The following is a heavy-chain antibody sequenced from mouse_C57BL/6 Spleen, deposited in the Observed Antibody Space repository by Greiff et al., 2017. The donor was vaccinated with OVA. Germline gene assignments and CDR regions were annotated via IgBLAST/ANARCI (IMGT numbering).Heavy chain of an antibody. CDR3: ARDYGSSPDV. D-gene: IGHD1-1*01. CDR2: INPGSGGT. J-gene: IGHJ1*03. Sequence: VQLQQSGAELVRPGTSVKVSCKASGYAFTHYLIEWVKQRPGQGLEWIGVINPGSGGTNYNEKFKGKATLTADKSSSTAYMQLSSLTSEDSAVYFCARDYGSSPDVWGTGTTVTVSS. CDR1: GYAFTHYL. V-gene: IGHV1-54*01.